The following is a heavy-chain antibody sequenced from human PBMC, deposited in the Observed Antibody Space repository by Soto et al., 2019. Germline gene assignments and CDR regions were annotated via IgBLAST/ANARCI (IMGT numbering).Heavy chain of an antibody. Sequence: EVQLLESGGGLVQPGGSLRLSCAASGFTFSSYAMSWVRQAPGKGLEWVSAISGSGGSTYYADSVKGRFTISRDNSKNTLYLKMNSLRAEDRAVYYCAKDRIAAGGGAGEGWFDPWGQGTLVTVSS. CDR2: ISGSGGST. CDR3: AKDRIAAGGGAGEGWFDP. V-gene: IGHV3-23*01. D-gene: IGHD6-13*01. J-gene: IGHJ5*02. CDR1: GFTFSSYA.